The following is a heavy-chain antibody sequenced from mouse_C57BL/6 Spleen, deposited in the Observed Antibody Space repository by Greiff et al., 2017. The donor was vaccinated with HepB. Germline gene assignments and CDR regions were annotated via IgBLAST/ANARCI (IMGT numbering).Heavy chain of an antibody. Sequence: QVQLQQPGAELVRPGSSVKLSCKASGYTFTSYWMHWVKQRPIQGLEWIGNIDPSDSETHYNQKFKDKATLTVDKSSSTAYMQLSSLTSEDSAVYSCALPYYYGSSLDYWGQGTTLTVSS. J-gene: IGHJ2*01. V-gene: IGHV1-52*01. D-gene: IGHD1-1*01. CDR1: GYTFTSYW. CDR2: IDPSDSET. CDR3: ALPYYYGSSLDY.